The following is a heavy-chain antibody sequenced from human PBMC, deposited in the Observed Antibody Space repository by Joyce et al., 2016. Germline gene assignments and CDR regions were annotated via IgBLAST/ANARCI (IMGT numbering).Heavy chain of an antibody. CDR1: GLSFSGYW. J-gene: IGHJ5*02. Sequence: EVQLVESGGGFVQPGGSLRLSCAASGLSFSGYWIHWVRQAPGKGLLLVSRINTDGSSTRVADSVKGRFTISRDNAKNTLYLQMNSLRAEDTAVYYCVRGISARPGGPNWFDPWGQGTLVTVSS. V-gene: IGHV3-74*01. CDR2: INTDGSST. D-gene: IGHD6-6*01. CDR3: VRGISARPGGPNWFDP.